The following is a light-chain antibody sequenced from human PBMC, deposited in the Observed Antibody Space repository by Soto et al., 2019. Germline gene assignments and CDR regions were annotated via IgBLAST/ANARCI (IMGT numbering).Light chain of an antibody. CDR1: QSVSSD. CDR2: DAS. Sequence: EIGLTQSPATLSLSTGERATLSCRASQSVSSDLAWYQQKPGQAPRLLIFDASNRATGIPARFSGSGSGTDFTLTISSLEPEDFAVYYCQQRSNWPLTFGPGTKVDIK. V-gene: IGKV3-11*01. J-gene: IGKJ3*01. CDR3: QQRSNWPLT.